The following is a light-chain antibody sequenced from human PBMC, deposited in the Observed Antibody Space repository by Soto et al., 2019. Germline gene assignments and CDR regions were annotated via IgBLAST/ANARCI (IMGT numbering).Light chain of an antibody. J-gene: IGKJ4*01. CDR2: DAS. V-gene: IGKV1-33*01. Sequence: DIQLTHSPSSLSASVGDRLTITCQASQDISNYLNWYQQTPGKAPKLLIYDASNLETGVPSRFSGSGSGTDFTFTISSLQPEDIATYYCQQYDSLPLTFAGGTKVDI. CDR1: QDISNY. CDR3: QQYDSLPLT.